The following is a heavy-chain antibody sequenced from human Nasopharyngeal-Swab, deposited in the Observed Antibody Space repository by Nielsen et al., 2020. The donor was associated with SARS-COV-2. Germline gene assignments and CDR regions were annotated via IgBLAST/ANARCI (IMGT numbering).Heavy chain of an antibody. CDR3: ARGGSSWAYGYVA. V-gene: IGHV5-51*01. J-gene: IGHJ3*01. Sequence: GSLRLSCKGSGYSFSDYCIGWVRHMPGKGLEWLGVIYPGDSDTTYSPSFQGQVIISVDKSSSIAYLQWTRLKVSDTAMYYCARGGSSWAYGYVAWGQGTMVTVTS. CDR2: IYPGDSDT. CDR1: GYSFSDYC. D-gene: IGHD2-2*01.